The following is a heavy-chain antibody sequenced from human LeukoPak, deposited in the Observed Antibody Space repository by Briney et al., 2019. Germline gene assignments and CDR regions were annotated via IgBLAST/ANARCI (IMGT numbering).Heavy chain of an antibody. CDR3: ARQIWVLGVIDP. CDR1: GGSISSYY. Sequence: PPETLSLTCTVSGGSISSYYWSWIGQPPGKGLEWIGYIYYSGSTNYNPSLKSRVTISVDTSKNQFSLKLSSVTAADTAVYYCARQIWVLGVIDPWGQRTLVSASS. D-gene: IGHD2-8*01. CDR2: IYYSGST. V-gene: IGHV4-59*08. J-gene: IGHJ5*02.